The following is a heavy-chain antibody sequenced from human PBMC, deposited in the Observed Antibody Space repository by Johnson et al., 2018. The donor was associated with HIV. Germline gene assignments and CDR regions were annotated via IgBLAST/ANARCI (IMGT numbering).Heavy chain of an antibody. CDR2: IYSGGST. CDR3: ARDPTTVVAFDAFDI. Sequence: AQLVESGGGLVQPGGSLRLSCAASGFTVSSNYMSWVRQAPGKGLEWVSVIYSGGSTYYADSVQGRFTISRDNSKNTLYLQMNSLRAEDTAVYYCARDPTTVVAFDAFDIWGQVTMVTVSS. V-gene: IGHV3-66*02. J-gene: IGHJ3*02. CDR1: GFTVSSNY. D-gene: IGHD4-23*01.